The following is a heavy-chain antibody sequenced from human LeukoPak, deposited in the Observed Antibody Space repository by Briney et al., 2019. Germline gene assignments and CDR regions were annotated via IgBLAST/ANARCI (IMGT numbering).Heavy chain of an antibody. CDR1: GGSISSYY. D-gene: IGHD6-19*01. Sequence: SETLSLTCTVSGGSISSYYWSWIRQPPGKGLEWIGYIYYSGSTNYNPSLKSRVTISVDTSKNQFSLKLSSVTAADTAVYYCASVEYSSGWYNDYWGRGTLVTVSS. CDR2: IYYSGST. J-gene: IGHJ4*02. CDR3: ASVEYSSGWYNDY. V-gene: IGHV4-59*08.